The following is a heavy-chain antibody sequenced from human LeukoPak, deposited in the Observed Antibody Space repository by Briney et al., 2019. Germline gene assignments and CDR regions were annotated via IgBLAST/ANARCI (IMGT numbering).Heavy chain of an antibody. V-gene: IGHV4-39*07. J-gene: IGHJ4*02. CDR1: GGSIGSSSYY. CDR3: ARVGYYDILTGYYSQTFDY. D-gene: IGHD3-9*01. Sequence: PSETLSLTCTVSGGSIGSSSYYWGWIRQPPGKGLEWIGSIYYSGSTYYNPSLKSRVTISVDTSKNQFSLKLSSVTAADTAVYYCARVGYYDILTGYYSQTFDYWGQGTLVTVSS. CDR2: IYYSGST.